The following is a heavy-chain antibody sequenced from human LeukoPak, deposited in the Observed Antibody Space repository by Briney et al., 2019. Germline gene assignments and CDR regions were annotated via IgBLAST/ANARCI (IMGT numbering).Heavy chain of an antibody. D-gene: IGHD1-26*01. J-gene: IGHJ4*02. CDR3: ARDLSYAVGATSVYFDY. V-gene: IGHV1-69*06. CDR1: GYTFTSYG. CDR2: IIPIFGTA. Sequence: ASVKVSCKASGYTFTSYGISWVRQAPGQGLEWMGGIIPIFGTANYAQKFQGRVTITADKSTSTAYMELSSLRSEGTAVYYCARDLSYAVGATSVYFDYWGQGTLVTVSS.